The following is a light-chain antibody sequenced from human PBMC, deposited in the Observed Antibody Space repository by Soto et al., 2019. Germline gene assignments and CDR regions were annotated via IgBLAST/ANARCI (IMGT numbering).Light chain of an antibody. CDR1: QSVSSN. V-gene: IGKV3-15*01. Sequence: EIVMTQSPATLSVSPGERATLSCRASQSVSSNLAWYQQKPGQAPRLLIYGASTRTTGIPARFIGSGSGTAFTRTIRRPQSEDFAVYYCQQYNNWPPWTFGQGTKVEIK. CDR2: GAS. CDR3: QQYNNWPPWT. J-gene: IGKJ1*01.